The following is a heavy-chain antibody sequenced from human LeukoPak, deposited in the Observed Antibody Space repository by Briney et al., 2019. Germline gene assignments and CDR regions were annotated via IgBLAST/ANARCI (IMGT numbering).Heavy chain of an antibody. J-gene: IGHJ3*02. CDR3: ARPLEDYDDAFDI. D-gene: IGHD4-17*01. V-gene: IGHV4-30-4*08. CDR1: GDSISSGDYY. Sequence: SETLSLTCTVSGDSISSGDYYWSWIRQPPGKGLEWIGYIYYSGSTYYNPSLKSRVTISVDTSKNQFSLRLSSVTAADTAVYYCARPLEDYDDAFDIWGQGTMVTVSS. CDR2: IYYSGST.